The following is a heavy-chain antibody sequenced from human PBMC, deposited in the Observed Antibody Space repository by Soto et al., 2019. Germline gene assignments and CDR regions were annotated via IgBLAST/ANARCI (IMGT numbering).Heavy chain of an antibody. J-gene: IGHJ3*02. D-gene: IGHD2-2*01. CDR2: ISYDGSNK. CDR3: AKVTAPVVSLGDSFDI. CDR1: GFTFSSYG. V-gene: IGHV3-30*18. Sequence: PAGSLRLSCGASGFTFSSYGMHWVRQAPGKGLEWVAVISYDGSNKYYADSVKGRFTISRDNSKNTLYLQMNSLRAEDTAVYYCAKVTAPVVSLGDSFDIWGHGTMVTVSS.